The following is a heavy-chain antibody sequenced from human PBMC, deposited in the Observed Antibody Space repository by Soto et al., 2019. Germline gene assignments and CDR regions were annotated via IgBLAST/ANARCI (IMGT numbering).Heavy chain of an antibody. J-gene: IGHJ5*02. CDR3: ARLNCVHSSRMWLDP. CDR1: GFTFSSYS. D-gene: IGHD3-10*02. Sequence: GGSLRLSCAASGFTFSSYSISWVRQAPWKGLEWVSIISGNGDNTYCADPVKGRFTISRDNSKNTLYLQMNSLRAEDTAVYYCARLNCVHSSRMWLDPWGQGTRVTVYS. V-gene: IGHV3-23*01. CDR2: ISGNGDNT.